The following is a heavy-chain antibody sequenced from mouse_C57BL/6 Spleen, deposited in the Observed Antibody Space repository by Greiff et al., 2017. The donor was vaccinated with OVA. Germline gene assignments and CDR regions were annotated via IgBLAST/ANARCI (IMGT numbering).Heavy chain of an antibody. CDR2: ISSGSSTI. V-gene: IGHV5-17*01. Sequence: EVKLVESGGGLVKPGGSLKLSCAASGFTFSDYGMHWVRQAPEKGLEWVAYISSGSSTIYSADTVKGRFTISRDNAKNTLFLQMTTLRSEDSAMYYCERDGNYVDYWGQGTTLTVSS. CDR1: GFTFSDYG. J-gene: IGHJ2*01. D-gene: IGHD2-1*01. CDR3: ERDGNYVDY.